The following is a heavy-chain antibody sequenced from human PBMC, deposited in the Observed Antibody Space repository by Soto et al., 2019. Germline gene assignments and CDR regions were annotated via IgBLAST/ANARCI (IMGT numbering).Heavy chain of an antibody. V-gene: IGHV4-59*08. J-gene: IGHJ4*02. CDR2: EYSGTS. CDR3: ATHTPGGGGRGY. Sequence: QVQLQESGPGLVKPSETLSLTCTVSGASISRDHWNWIRQPPGKGLEWIGEYSGTSNYNPSLRPRVTISAHTSNNLSSLNLSSETAADSAVYFCATHTPGGGGRGYWGQGTLVTVSS. CDR1: GASISRDH. D-gene: IGHD3-16*01.